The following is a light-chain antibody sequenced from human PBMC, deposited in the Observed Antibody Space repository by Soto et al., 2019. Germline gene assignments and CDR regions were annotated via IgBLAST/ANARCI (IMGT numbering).Light chain of an antibody. J-gene: IGKJ5*01. CDR2: SAS. V-gene: IGKV3-20*01. Sequence: EIVLTQSPGILSLSPGERATLSCRASQSLSGGYLAWFQQKPGQTPRLLIYSASNRATGIPDRFSGSGSGTDFTLTISRMEPEDCAVYYCQQNGSLPITFGQGTRLEIK. CDR3: QQNGSLPIT. CDR1: QSLSGGY.